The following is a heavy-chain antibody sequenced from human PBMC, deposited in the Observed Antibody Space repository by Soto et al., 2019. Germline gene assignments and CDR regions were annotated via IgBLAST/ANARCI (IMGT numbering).Heavy chain of an antibody. D-gene: IGHD6-19*01. CDR3: TNGQAVGESEARSDFDY. J-gene: IGHJ4*02. Sequence: GGSLRLSCVASGFTFSSSGMHWVRQAPGKGLEWVAAISYDGRNKYYVDSVKGRFTISRDNSKNKLYLQMNSLRAEDMAVYYCTNGQAVGESEARSDFDYWGQGTLVTVSS. CDR2: ISYDGRNK. CDR1: GFTFSSSG. V-gene: IGHV3-30*18.